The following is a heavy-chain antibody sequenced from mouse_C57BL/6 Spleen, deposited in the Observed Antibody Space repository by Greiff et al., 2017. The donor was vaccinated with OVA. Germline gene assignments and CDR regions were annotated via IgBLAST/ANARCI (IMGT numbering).Heavy chain of an antibody. CDR1: GFTFSSYG. CDR2: ISSGGSYT. CDR3: ARHYFDY. V-gene: IGHV5-6*01. J-gene: IGHJ2*01. Sequence: EVQVVESGGDLVKPGGSLKLSCAASGFTFSSYGMSWVRQTPDKRLEWVATISSGGSYTYYPDSVKGRFTISRDNAKNTLYLQMSSLKSEDTAMYYCARHYFDYWGQGTTLTVSS.